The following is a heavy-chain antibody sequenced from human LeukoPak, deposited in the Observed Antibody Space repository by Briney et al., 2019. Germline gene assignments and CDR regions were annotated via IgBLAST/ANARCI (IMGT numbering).Heavy chain of an antibody. CDR2: IYHSGST. V-gene: IGHV4-38-2*02. D-gene: IGHD4-17*01. J-gene: IGHJ4*02. Sequence: SETLSLTCTVSGYSISSGYYWAWIRPPPGKGLEWIGSIYHSGSTYYNPSLKSRVTISVDTSKNQFSLKLSSVTAADTAVYYCARARTTVTDLWYWGQGTLVTVSS. CDR1: GYSISSGYY. CDR3: ARARTTVTDLWY.